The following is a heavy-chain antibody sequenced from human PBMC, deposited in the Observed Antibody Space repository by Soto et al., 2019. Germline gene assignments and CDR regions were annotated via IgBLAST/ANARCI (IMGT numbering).Heavy chain of an antibody. CDR1: GFIVSNSY. Sequence: GGSLRLSCAASGFIVSNSYMSWVRQAPGKGLEWVSILYSGGTTYYVDSVKGRFTFSRDNAANTVFLQMNNLRVEDTAVYYCVRDRGGSYWLDPWGQGTLVTVSS. CDR3: VRDRGGSYWLDP. CDR2: LYSGGTT. V-gene: IGHV3-53*01. D-gene: IGHD1-26*01. J-gene: IGHJ5*02.